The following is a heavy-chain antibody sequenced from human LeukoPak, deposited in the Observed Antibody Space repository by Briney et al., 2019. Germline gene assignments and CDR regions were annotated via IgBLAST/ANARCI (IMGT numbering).Heavy chain of an antibody. D-gene: IGHD3-22*01. V-gene: IGHV4-30-4*01. J-gene: IGHJ3*02. Sequence: SETLSLTCTVSGGSISSGDYYWSWIRQPPGKGLEWIGYIYYSGSTYYNPSLKSRVTISVDTSKNQFSLKLSSVTAADTAVYYCARGQSGYYGAFDIWGQGTMVTVSS. CDR2: IYYSGST. CDR1: GGSISSGDYY. CDR3: ARGQSGYYGAFDI.